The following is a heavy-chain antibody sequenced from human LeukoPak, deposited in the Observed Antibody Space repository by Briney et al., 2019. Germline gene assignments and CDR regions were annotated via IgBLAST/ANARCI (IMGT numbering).Heavy chain of an antibody. D-gene: IGHD3-10*01. J-gene: IGHJ4*02. CDR3: AWMSSYGSGSLDLDY. CDR1: GFTFSSYA. CDR2: ISGSGGST. Sequence: PGGSLRLSCAASGFTFSSYAMSWVRQAPGKGLEWVSAISGSGGSTYYADSVKGRFTISRDNSKNTLYLQMNSLRAEETAVYYCAWMSSYGSGSLDLDYWGQGTLVTVSS. V-gene: IGHV3-23*01.